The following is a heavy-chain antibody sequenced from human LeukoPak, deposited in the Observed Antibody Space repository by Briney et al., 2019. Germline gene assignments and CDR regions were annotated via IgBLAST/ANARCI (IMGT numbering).Heavy chain of an antibody. V-gene: IGHV3-23*01. Sequence: PGGSLRLSCAASGFTFSSYAMRWVRQAPGKGLEWVSAISPSSGTFYADSVKGRFTISRDNSKNTLYLQMNSLRAEDTAVYYCARPQSSSGYYWPFDDWGQGTLATVSS. J-gene: IGHJ4*02. CDR2: ISPSSGT. CDR1: GFTFSSYA. D-gene: IGHD3-22*01. CDR3: ARPQSSSGYYWPFDD.